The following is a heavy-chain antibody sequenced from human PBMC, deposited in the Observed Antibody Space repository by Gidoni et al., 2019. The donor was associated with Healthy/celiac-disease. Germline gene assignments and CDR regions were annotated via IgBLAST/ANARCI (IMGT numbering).Heavy chain of an antibody. CDR3: AKDLSNGYGDYSGLYYYYYGMDV. Sequence: EVQLLESGGGLVQPGGSLRLSCAASGFTFSSYAMSWVRQAPGKGLEWVSAISGSGGSTYYADSVKGRFTISRDNSKNTLYLQMNSLRAEDTAVYYCAKDLSNGYGDYSGLYYYYYGMDVWGQGTTVTVSS. CDR2: ISGSGGST. CDR1: GFTFSSYA. J-gene: IGHJ6*02. D-gene: IGHD4-17*01. V-gene: IGHV3-23*01.